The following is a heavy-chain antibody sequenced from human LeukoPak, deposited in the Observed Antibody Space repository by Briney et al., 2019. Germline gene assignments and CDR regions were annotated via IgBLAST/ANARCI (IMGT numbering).Heavy chain of an antibody. CDR2: IYYSGST. J-gene: IGHJ4*02. V-gene: IGHV4-30-4*01. CDR1: GGSISSGDYY. Sequence: SETLSLTCTVSGGSISSGDYYWSWIRQPPGKGLEWIGYIYYSGSTYYNPSLKSRVTISVDTSKNQFSLKLSSATAADTAVYYCARDRRCSGGSCYTDYWGQGTLVTVSS. D-gene: IGHD2-15*01. CDR3: ARDRRCSGGSCYTDY.